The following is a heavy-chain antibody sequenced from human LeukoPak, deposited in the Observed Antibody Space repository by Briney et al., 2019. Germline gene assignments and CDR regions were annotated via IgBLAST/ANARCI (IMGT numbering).Heavy chain of an antibody. V-gene: IGHV3-33*01. J-gene: IGHJ6*04. D-gene: IGHD1-26*01. CDR3: ARDKGDLPSYYYYYGVDV. Sequence: PGRSLRLSRAASGFTFSSYGMHWVRQAPGKGLEWVAVIWYDGSNKYYADSVKGRFTISRDNSKNTLYLQMNSLRAEDTAVYYCARDKGDLPSYYYYYGVDVWGKGTTVTVSS. CDR1: GFTFSSYG. CDR2: IWYDGSNK.